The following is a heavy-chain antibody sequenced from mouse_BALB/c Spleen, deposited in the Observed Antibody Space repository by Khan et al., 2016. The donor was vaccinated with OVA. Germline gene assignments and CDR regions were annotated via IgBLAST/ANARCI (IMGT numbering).Heavy chain of an antibody. J-gene: IGHJ4*01. Sequence: EVQLQESGPGLVKPSQSLSLTCTVTGYSITSNYAWNWIRQFPGNKLEWMGYISYSGSTNYNPSLKSRISNNRDTSKNQFFLQLNSVTTEDTATYYCARGNYYGYAMDYWGQGTSITVSS. CDR1: GYSITSNYA. V-gene: IGHV3-2*02. D-gene: IGHD1-1*01. CDR2: ISYSGST. CDR3: ARGNYYGYAMDY.